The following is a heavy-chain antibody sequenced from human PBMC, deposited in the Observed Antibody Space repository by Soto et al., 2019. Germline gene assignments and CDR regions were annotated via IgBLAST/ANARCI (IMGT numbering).Heavy chain of an antibody. Sequence: GGSLRLSCAASGFTVSSNYMSWVRQAPGKGLEWVSVIYSGGSTYYADSVKGRFTISRHNSKNTLYLQMNSLRAEDTAVYYCARVYNWNYWNYYYMDVWGKGTTVTVSS. D-gene: IGHD1-7*01. V-gene: IGHV3-53*04. CDR3: ARVYNWNYWNYYYMDV. CDR1: GFTVSSNY. CDR2: IYSGGST. J-gene: IGHJ6*03.